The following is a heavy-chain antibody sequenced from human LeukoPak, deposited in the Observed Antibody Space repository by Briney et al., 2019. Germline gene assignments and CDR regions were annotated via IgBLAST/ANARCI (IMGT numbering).Heavy chain of an antibody. CDR3: ARERGSRDGFNLRTDT. V-gene: IGHV1-3*01. CDR1: GYTFTSYA. CDR2: INAGNGNT. Sequence: ASVKVSCKASGYTFTSYAMHWVRQAPGQRLEWMGWINAGNGNTKYSQKFQGRVTITRDTSASTAYMELSSLRSEDTAVYYCARERGSRDGFNLRTDTWGQGTMVTVSS. J-gene: IGHJ3*02. D-gene: IGHD5-24*01.